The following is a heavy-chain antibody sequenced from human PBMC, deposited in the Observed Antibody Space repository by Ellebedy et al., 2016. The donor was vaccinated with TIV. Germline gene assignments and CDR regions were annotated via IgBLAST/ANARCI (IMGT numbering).Heavy chain of an antibody. J-gene: IGHJ4*02. CDR2: IKGDGSST. D-gene: IGHD1-26*01. CDR3: VRDGVGAPPFDF. V-gene: IGHV3-74*01. Sequence: PGGSLRLSCAASGFTFSSNWMHWVRQAPGKGLEWVSRIKGDGSSTSYADSVEGRFTISRDNAKNTLDLQMNSLRVDDTAVYYCVRDGVGAPPFDFWGQGTLVTVSS. CDR1: GFTFSSNW.